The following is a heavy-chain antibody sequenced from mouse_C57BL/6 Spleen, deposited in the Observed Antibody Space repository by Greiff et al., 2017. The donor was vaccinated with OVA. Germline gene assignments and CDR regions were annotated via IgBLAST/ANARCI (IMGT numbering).Heavy chain of an antibody. CDR2: IDPETGGT. J-gene: IGHJ4*01. CDR3: TRSPGDYLYYAMDY. CDR1: GYTFTDYE. V-gene: IGHV1-15*01. Sequence: QVQLQQSGAELVRPGASVTLSCKASGYTFTDYEMHWVKQTPVHGLEWIGAIDPETGGTAYNQKFKGKAILTADKSSSTAYMELRSLTSEDSAVYYCTRSPGDYLYYAMDYWGQGTSVTVSS. D-gene: IGHD2-4*01.